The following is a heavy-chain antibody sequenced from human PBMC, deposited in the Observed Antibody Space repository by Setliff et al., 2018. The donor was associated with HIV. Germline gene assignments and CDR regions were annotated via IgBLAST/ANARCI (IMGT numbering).Heavy chain of an antibody. V-gene: IGHV4-39*01. J-gene: IGHJ4*02. D-gene: IGHD3-10*02. CDR2: IYSSGNT. CDR3: ASVALFVRFDF. CDR1: GGPISSSSYY. Sequence: PSETLSLTCSVSGGPISSSSYYWGWIRQPPGKGLEWIGNIYSSGNTYYNPSLKSRLTMSVDTPKNQLSLKLSSLTAADTAMYYCASVALFVRFDFWGRGTLVTVSS.